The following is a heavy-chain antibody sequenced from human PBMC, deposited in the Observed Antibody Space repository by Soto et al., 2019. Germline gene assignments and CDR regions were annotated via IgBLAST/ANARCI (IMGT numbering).Heavy chain of an antibody. J-gene: IGHJ4*02. CDR1: GGTFSSYA. Sequence: QVQLVQSGAEVKKPGSSVKVSCKASGGTFSSYAISWVRQAPGQGLEWMGGIIPIFGTANYAQKFQGRVTITADESTSKAYMELSSLRSEDTAVYYCARGPPPPPVLMVYAIHYYFDYWGQGTLVTVSS. CDR2: IIPIFGTA. CDR3: ARGPPPPPVLMVYAIHYYFDY. V-gene: IGHV1-69*01. D-gene: IGHD2-8*01.